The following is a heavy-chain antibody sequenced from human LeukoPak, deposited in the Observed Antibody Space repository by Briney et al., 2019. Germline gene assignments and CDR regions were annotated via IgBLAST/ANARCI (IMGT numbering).Heavy chain of an antibody. V-gene: IGHV3-23*01. CDR3: APLGVTTWLDY. Sequence: GGSLRLSCAASGFTFSSYAVSWVRQAPGKGLEWVSAISGSGGSTYYADSVEGRFTISRDNPKNTLYVQMNSLRAEDTAVYYCAPLGVTTWLDYWGQGTLVTVSS. CDR2: ISGSGGST. D-gene: IGHD4-17*01. CDR1: GFTFSSYA. J-gene: IGHJ4*02.